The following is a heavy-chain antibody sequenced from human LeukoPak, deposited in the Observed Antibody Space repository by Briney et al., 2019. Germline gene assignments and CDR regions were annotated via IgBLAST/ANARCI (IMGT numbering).Heavy chain of an antibody. CDR1: GYTFTGYY. CDR3: ARGIWGSGWYYYFDY. D-gene: IGHD6-19*01. Sequence: ASVKVSCKASGYTFTGYYMHWVRQAPGQGLEWMGWINPNSGGTNYAQKVQGRVTMTRDTSIRTAYMELRRLRSDDTAVYYCARGIWGSGWYYYFDYWGQGTLVTVSS. V-gene: IGHV1-2*02. CDR2: INPNSGGT. J-gene: IGHJ4*02.